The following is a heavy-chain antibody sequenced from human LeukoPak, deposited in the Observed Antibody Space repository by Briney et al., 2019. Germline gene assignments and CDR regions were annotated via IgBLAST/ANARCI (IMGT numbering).Heavy chain of an antibody. CDR2: ISSSSSSYI. V-gene: IGHV3-21*01. CDR3: ARERYCSSTSCLNWFDP. Sequence: GGSLRLSCAASGFTFSSYSMNWVRQAPGKGLEWVSSISSSSSSYIYYADSVKGRFTISRDNAKNSLYLQMNSLRAEDTAAYYCARERYCSSTSCLNWFDPWGQGALVTASS. CDR1: GFTFSSYS. D-gene: IGHD2-2*01. J-gene: IGHJ5*02.